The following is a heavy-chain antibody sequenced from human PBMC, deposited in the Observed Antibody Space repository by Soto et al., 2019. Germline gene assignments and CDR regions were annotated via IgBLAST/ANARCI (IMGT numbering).Heavy chain of an antibody. D-gene: IGHD3-22*01. CDR2: IIPIFGTA. J-gene: IGHJ2*01. CDR3: ASTKYVSSAYYYWYLGL. CDR1: EDTFRNYA. Sequence: QVELVQSGAEVKKPGSSVKVSCQASEDTFRNYAISWVRQAPGQGLEWMGGIIPIFGTANYAQKFQGRVTITADTSANTVYLELSSLRSEDTAVYYCASTKYVSSAYYYWYLGLWGRGILVNVSS. V-gene: IGHV1-69*06.